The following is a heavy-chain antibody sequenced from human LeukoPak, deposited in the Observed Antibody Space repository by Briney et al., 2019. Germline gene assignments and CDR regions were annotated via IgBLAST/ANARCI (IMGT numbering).Heavy chain of an antibody. CDR1: GFTLNTNY. D-gene: IGHD6-13*01. J-gene: IGHJ4*02. Sequence: PGRSLRLSCAASGFTLNTNYMNWVRQVPGKGLEWVSVIYAGGNTYYADSVKERFTISRDNSRNTLYLQMNSLRGDDTAVYCCAREVYSSTWFDLWGQGTLVTVSS. V-gene: IGHV3-66*01. CDR3: AREVYSSTWFDL. CDR2: IYAGGNT.